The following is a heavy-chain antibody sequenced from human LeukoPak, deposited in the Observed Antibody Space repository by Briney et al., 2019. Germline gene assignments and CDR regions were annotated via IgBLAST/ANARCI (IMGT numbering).Heavy chain of an antibody. V-gene: IGHV3-23*01. Sequence: GSLRLSCAASGFTFYRYSMNWVRPAPGRGLEWVSTISGNGYSTFYADSVKGRFTISRDNSNNTLYLQMNALRADDAALYYCARDLLWFGESSVGWGQGSLVTVSS. J-gene: IGHJ4*02. CDR1: GFTFYRYS. D-gene: IGHD3-10*01. CDR3: ARDLLWFGESSVG. CDR2: ISGNGYST.